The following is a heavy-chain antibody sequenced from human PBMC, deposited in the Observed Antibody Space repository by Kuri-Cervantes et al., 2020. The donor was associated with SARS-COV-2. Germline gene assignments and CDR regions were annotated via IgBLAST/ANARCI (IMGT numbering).Heavy chain of an antibody. CDR2: IKSKSDDGTT. Sequence: GESLKISCAASGFTFSNAWMSWVRQAPGKGLEWVGRIKSKSDDGTTDYAAPVKGRFTLSRDDLENTVYLQMNSLRAEDTAVYYCAREPQGYSGYDYFDYWGQGTLVTVSS. CDR3: AREPQGYSGYDYFDY. J-gene: IGHJ4*02. D-gene: IGHD5-12*01. V-gene: IGHV3-15*01. CDR1: GFTFSNAW.